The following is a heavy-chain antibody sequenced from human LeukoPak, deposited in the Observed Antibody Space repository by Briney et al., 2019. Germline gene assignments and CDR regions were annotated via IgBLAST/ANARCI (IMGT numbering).Heavy chain of an antibody. CDR2: TRDKANSYTT. V-gene: IGHV3-72*01. D-gene: IGHD3-10*01. CDR3: ARNGDGSGSYYN. J-gene: IGHJ4*02. CDR1: GFTFSDHY. Sequence: GGSLRLSCAASGFTFSDHYMDWVRQAPGKGLEWVGRTRDKANSYTTEYAASVKGRFTISRDDSKNSLYLQMNSLKTEDTAVYYCARNGDGSGSYYNWGQGTLVTVSS.